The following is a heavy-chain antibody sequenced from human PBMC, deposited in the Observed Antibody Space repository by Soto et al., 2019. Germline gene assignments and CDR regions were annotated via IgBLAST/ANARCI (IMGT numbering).Heavy chain of an antibody. J-gene: IGHJ6*03. CDR3: ARRTRTGYCSSTSCYAGDYYYYYYMDV. CDR2: IYYSGST. V-gene: IGHV4-39*01. CDR1: GGSISSSSYY. Sequence: SETLSLTCTVSGGSISSSSYYWGWIRQPPGKGLEWIGSIYYSGSTYYNPSLKSRVTKSVDMSKNQFSLKLGSVTAADTAVYYCARRTRTGYCSSTSCYAGDYYYYYYMDVWGKGTTVTVSS. D-gene: IGHD2-2*01.